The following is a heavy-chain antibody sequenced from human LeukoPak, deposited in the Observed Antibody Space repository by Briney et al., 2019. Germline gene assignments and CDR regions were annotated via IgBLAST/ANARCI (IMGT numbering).Heavy chain of an antibody. Sequence: PGGSLRLSCAASGFTLSGYWMIWVRQAPGKRLEWVANINQDGSEKYYVDSVKGRFTISRDNAKNSLFLQMGSLRVEDTAVYYCARESTAGYNSSWYGFRNWGQGTLVSVSS. CDR2: INQDGSEK. V-gene: IGHV3-7*01. CDR3: ARESTAGYNSSWYGFRN. CDR1: GFTLSGYW. D-gene: IGHD6-13*01. J-gene: IGHJ1*01.